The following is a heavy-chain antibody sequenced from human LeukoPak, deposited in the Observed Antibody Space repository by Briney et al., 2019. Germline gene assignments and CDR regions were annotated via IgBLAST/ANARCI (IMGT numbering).Heavy chain of an antibody. CDR2: ISSSSSYI. J-gene: IGHJ4*02. CDR3: VSGTVTIFGVVIIRRFYY. Sequence: GGALRLSCATSGFTFSSYSMNWGPQAPGKGLGRVSSISSSSSYIYYADSVKGRFTISRDNAKTSLYLQMNSLRAEDTAVYYCVSGTVTIFGVVIIRRFYYWGQGNLVTVSS. V-gene: IGHV3-21*01. D-gene: IGHD3-3*01. CDR1: GFTFSSYS.